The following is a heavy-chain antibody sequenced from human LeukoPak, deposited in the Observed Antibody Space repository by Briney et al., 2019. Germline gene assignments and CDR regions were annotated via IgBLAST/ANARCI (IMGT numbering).Heavy chain of an antibody. J-gene: IGHJ4*02. Sequence: GGSLRLSCAASGFTVSSNYMSWVRQAPGKGLECVSIIYSGGSTYYADSVKGRFTISRDNSKNTLYLQMNSLRAEDTAVYYCARADSYYYDSSGYDYWGQGTLVTVSS. CDR3: ARADSYYYDSSGYDY. V-gene: IGHV3-53*01. CDR2: IYSGGST. CDR1: GFTVSSNY. D-gene: IGHD3-22*01.